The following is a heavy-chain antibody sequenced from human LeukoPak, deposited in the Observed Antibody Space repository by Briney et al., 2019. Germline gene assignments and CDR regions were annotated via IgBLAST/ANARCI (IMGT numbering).Heavy chain of an antibody. J-gene: IGHJ3*02. CDR3: AGQEYPFYAFDI. V-gene: IGHV4-59*08. Sequence: SETLSLTCTVSGGSISSYYWSWIRQPPGKGLEWIGYIYYSGSTNYNPSLKSRVTISVDTSKNQFSLKLSSVTAADTAVYYCAGQEYPFYAFDIWGQGTMVTVSS. CDR2: IYYSGST. D-gene: IGHD2/OR15-2a*01. CDR1: GGSISSYY.